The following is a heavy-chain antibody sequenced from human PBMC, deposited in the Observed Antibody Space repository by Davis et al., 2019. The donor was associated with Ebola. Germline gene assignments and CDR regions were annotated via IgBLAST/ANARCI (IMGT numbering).Heavy chain of an antibody. CDR3: ARVIFSGWYYAFDI. D-gene: IGHD6-13*01. Sequence: MPSETLSLTCNVSGGSLSGYSWSWIRQSPGKGLEWIGEFAHSGSSNYNPSLKGRVSILGDTSKNQFSLELTSVTAADTATYYCARVIFSGWYYAFDIWGQGTMVIVSS. J-gene: IGHJ3*02. CDR1: GGSLSGYS. CDR2: FAHSGSS. V-gene: IGHV4-34*01.